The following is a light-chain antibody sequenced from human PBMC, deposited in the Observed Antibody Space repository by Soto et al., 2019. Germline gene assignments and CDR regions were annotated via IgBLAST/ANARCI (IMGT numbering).Light chain of an antibody. CDR3: IQALQTPLA. CDR2: LGS. J-gene: IGKJ5*01. V-gene: IGKV2-28*01. Sequence: EIVMTQSPFSLPVIPGEPASISCWSSQSLLDSNGNNHLNWYLQKPGQSHQVLIYLGSTRASGVPARFSGSGSATDFTRKISRVEAEDLGVYYCIQALQTPLAFGQGTRLEIK. CDR1: QSLLDSNGNNH.